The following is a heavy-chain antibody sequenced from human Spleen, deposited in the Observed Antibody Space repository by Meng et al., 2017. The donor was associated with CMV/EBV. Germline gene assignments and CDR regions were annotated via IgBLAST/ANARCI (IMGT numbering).Heavy chain of an antibody. Sequence: SETLSLTCTVSGGSISSYYWSWIRQPPGKGLEWIGYSYFSGSTHYNPSLRSRVIISADTSKNQFSLKLNSVTAADTAVYYCARYYDFWSGIDYWGQGMLVTVSS. J-gene: IGHJ4*02. CDR1: GGSISSYY. D-gene: IGHD3-3*01. V-gene: IGHV4-59*01. CDR3: ARYYDFWSGIDY. CDR2: SYFSGST.